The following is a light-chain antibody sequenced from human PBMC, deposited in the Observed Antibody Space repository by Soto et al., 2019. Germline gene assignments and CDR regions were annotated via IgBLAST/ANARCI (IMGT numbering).Light chain of an antibody. CDR3: LQDYNYPWT. Sequence: IQMTRSPSAICASVVGIGTISLRASQGINDNLAWFQQKPGQVPKRLIYGAFSLQRGVPSRFSGSGSGTEFTLTISSLQPEDFATYYCLQDYNYPWTFGQGTKVDI. V-gene: IGKV1-17*03. J-gene: IGKJ1*01. CDR1: QGINDN. CDR2: GAF.